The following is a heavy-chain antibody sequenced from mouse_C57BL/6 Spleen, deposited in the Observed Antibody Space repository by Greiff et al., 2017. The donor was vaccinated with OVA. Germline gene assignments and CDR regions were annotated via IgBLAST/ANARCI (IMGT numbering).Heavy chain of an antibody. V-gene: IGHV1-82*01. D-gene: IGHD1-1*01. CDR3: ARSYYYGSSYGVY. J-gene: IGHJ2*01. CDR1: GYAFSSSW. Sequence: VKLMESGPELVKPGASVKISCKASGYAFSSSWMNWVKQRPGKGLEWIGRIYPGDGDTNYNGQFKGQATLTADKYSSTAYMQLSSLTSEDSAVYFCARSYYYGSSYGVYWGQGTTLTVSA. CDR2: IYPGDGDT.